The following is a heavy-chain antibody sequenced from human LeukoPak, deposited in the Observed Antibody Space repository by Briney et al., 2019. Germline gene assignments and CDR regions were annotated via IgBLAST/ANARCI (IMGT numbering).Heavy chain of an antibody. Sequence: GGSLRLSCAASGFTFSSYGMHWVRQAPGKGLEWVAVISYDGSNKYYADSVKGRFTTSRDNSKNTLYLQMNSLRAEDTAVYYCAKDQLLYSDYYYYGMDVWGQGTTVTVSS. D-gene: IGHD2-2*02. CDR2: ISYDGSNK. CDR3: AKDQLLYSDYYYYGMDV. V-gene: IGHV3-30*18. J-gene: IGHJ6*02. CDR1: GFTFSSYG.